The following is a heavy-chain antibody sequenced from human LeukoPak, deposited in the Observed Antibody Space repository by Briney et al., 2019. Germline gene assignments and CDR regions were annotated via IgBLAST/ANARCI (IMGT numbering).Heavy chain of an antibody. V-gene: IGHV3-9*03. CDR2: ISWNSGSI. Sequence: PGGSLRLSSVASGFTFEDYAMHWVRQAPGKGLERVSGISWNSGSIGYADSVKGRFTISGDNAKNSLYVQMNSLTAEDMALYYCAKGGSYYELDYWGQGTLVTVSS. D-gene: IGHD1-26*01. J-gene: IGHJ4*02. CDR3: AKGGSYYELDY. CDR1: GFTFEDYA.